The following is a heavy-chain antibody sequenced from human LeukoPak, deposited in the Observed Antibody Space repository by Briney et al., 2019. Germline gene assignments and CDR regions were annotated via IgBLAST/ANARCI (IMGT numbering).Heavy chain of an antibody. J-gene: IGHJ4*02. CDR3: AKVMMRYSSGWDPFDY. D-gene: IGHD6-19*01. CDR2: ISGSGGST. V-gene: IGHV3-23*01. Sequence: PGGSLRLSCAASGFTFSSYAMSWVRQAPGKGLEWVSAISGSGGSTYYADSVKSRFTISRDNSKNTLYLQMNSLRAEDTAVYYCAKVMMRYSSGWDPFDYWGQGTLVTVSS. CDR1: GFTFSSYA.